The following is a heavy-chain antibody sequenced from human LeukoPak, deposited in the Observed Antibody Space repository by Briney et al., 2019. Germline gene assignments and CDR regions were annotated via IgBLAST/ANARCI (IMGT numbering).Heavy chain of an antibody. CDR1: GFTFSSYW. D-gene: IGHD5-18*01. J-gene: IGHJ4*02. V-gene: IGHV3-74*01. Sequence: GGSLRLSCAASGFTFSSYWMHWVRQAPGKGLVWVSRINSDGSSTTYADSVKGRFTISRDNAKNTLYLQMNSLRAEDTAVYYCARSPYSYGSDFDYWGQGTLVTVSS. CDR3: ARSPYSYGSDFDY. CDR2: INSDGSST.